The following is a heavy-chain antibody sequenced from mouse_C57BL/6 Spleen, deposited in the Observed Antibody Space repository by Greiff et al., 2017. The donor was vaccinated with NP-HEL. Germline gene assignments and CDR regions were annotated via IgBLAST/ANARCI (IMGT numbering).Heavy chain of an antibody. CDR1: GYTFTSYW. D-gene: IGHD1-1*01. J-gene: IGHJ3*01. Sequence: QVQLQQPGAELVKPGASVKLSCKASGYTFTSYWMQWVKQRPGQGLEWIGEIDPSDSYTNYNQKFKGKATLTVDTSSSTAYLQLSSLTSEDSAVYYCARVDYYGSSLQAWFAYWGQGTLVTVSA. V-gene: IGHV1-50*01. CDR3: ARVDYYGSSLQAWFAY. CDR2: IDPSDSYT.